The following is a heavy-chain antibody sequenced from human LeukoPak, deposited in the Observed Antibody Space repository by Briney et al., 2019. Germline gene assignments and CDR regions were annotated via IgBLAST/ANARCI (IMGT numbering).Heavy chain of an antibody. J-gene: IGHJ6*03. CDR1: GGSISSYY. D-gene: IGHD3-16*01. Sequence: SETLSLTCTVSGGSISSYYWSWIRQPAGKGLEWIGRIYTSGSTNYNPSLKSRVTMSVDTSKNQFSLKLSSVTAADTAVYYCARTYPQKDGGYYYYMDVWGKGTTVTVSS. V-gene: IGHV4-4*07. CDR2: IYTSGST. CDR3: ARTYPQKDGGYYYYMDV.